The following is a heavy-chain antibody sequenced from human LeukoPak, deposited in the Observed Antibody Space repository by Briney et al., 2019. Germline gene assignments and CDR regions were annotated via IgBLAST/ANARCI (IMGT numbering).Heavy chain of an antibody. CDR2: IGTAGDT. V-gene: IGHV3-13*04. D-gene: IGHD5-12*01. CDR1: GFTFSNYD. Sequence: GSLRLSCAASGFTFSNYDMHWVRQATGKGLEWVSAIGTAGDTYYPGSVKGRFTISRENAKNSLYLQMNSLRAGDTAVYYCVRVKKSYSGYDTYYFDYWGQGTLVTVSS. J-gene: IGHJ4*02. CDR3: VRVKKSYSGYDTYYFDY.